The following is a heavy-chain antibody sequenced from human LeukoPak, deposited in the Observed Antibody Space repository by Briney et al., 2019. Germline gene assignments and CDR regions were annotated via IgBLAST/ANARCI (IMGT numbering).Heavy chain of an antibody. CDR2: ISSSTTYI. D-gene: IGHD1-26*01. J-gene: IGHJ4*02. CDR1: GFAFSSYS. CDR3: ARGAAGYVGASSFDY. Sequence: GGSLRLSCVASGFAFSSYSINWVRQAPGKGLEWVSSISSSTTYISYADSVKGRLTISRDNAKNSLYLQMNSLRAEDTAVYYCARGAAGYVGASSFDYWGQGTLVTVSS. V-gene: IGHV3-21*01.